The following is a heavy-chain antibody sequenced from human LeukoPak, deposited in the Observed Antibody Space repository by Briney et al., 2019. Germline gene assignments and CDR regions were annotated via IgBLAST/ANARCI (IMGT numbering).Heavy chain of an antibody. D-gene: IGHD4-17*01. Sequence: GGSLRLSCAASGFTFSNAWMSWVRQAPGKGLEWVGRIKSKTDGGTTDYAAPVKGRFTISRDDSKNTLYLQMNSLKTEDTAVYYCTTDLEHGDTGGGYYYYMDVWGKGTTVTVSS. CDR3: TTDLEHGDTGGGYYYYMDV. CDR2: IKSKTDGGTT. V-gene: IGHV3-15*01. CDR1: GFTFSNAW. J-gene: IGHJ6*03.